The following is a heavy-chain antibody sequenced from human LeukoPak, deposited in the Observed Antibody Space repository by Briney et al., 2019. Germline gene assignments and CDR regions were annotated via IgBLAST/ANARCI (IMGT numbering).Heavy chain of an antibody. J-gene: IGHJ6*03. Sequence: GGSLRLSCAASGFTFSSYGMHWVRQAPGKGLEWVAVIWYDGSNKYYADSVKGRFTISRDNSKNTLYLQMNSLRAEDTAVYYCAREGLKLTYYYMDVWGKGTTVTVSS. V-gene: IGHV3-33*01. CDR1: GFTFSSYG. D-gene: IGHD5-24*01. CDR3: AREGLKLTYYYMDV. CDR2: IWYDGSNK.